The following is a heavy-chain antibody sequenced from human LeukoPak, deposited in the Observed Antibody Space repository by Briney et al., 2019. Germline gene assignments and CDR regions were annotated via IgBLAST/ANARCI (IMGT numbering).Heavy chain of an antibody. J-gene: IGHJ4*02. Sequence: AGGSLRLSCAASGFTFSSYGMHWVRQAPGKGLGWVAVISYDGRNKYYADSVKGRFTISRDNSKNTLYLQMNSLRAEDTAVYYCAKDRYSYAYEYFDCWGQGTLVTVSS. CDR3: AKDRYSYAYEYFDC. CDR2: ISYDGRNK. CDR1: GFTFSSYG. V-gene: IGHV3-30*18. D-gene: IGHD5-18*01.